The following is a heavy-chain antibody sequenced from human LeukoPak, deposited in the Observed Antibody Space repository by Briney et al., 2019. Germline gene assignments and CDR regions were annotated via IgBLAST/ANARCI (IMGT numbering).Heavy chain of an antibody. J-gene: IGHJ4*02. CDR3: AKLLSRVPAVAGNFDY. CDR1: GFTFSSYA. Sequence: QSGGSLRLSCAASGFTFSSYAMSWVRQAPGKGLEWVSAIIGSGGSTYYADSVKGRLTISRDNSKNTLYLQMNSLRAEDTAVYYCAKLLSRVPAVAGNFDYWGQGTLVTVSS. CDR2: IIGSGGST. V-gene: IGHV3-23*01. D-gene: IGHD6-19*01.